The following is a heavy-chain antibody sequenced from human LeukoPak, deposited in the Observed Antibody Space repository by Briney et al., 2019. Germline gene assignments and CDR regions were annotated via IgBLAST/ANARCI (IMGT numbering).Heavy chain of an antibody. D-gene: IGHD3-3*01. CDR1: GFTFSSYW. J-gene: IGHJ4*02. Sequence: GGSLRLSCAASGFTFSSYWMHWVRQAPGKGLVWVSRINTDGSSTSCADSVKGRFTISRDNAKNTLYLQMNSLRAEDTAVYYCARALPLYDFWSGYHGSSLGYWGQGTLVTVSS. CDR3: ARALPLYDFWSGYHGSSLGY. CDR2: INTDGSST. V-gene: IGHV3-74*01.